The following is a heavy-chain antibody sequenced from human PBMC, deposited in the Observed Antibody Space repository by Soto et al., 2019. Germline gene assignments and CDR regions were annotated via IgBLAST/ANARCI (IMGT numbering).Heavy chain of an antibody. CDR3: ARIRVDTAMYFNNYGMDV. V-gene: IGHV2-70*20. D-gene: IGHD5-18*01. Sequence: LVNPTQTLTLTCTLSGFSLSDPGMCVSWVRQPPGKALEWLALIDWDDDKYYTTSLKARLTIAKDTSKNQVILTMTNVAPVDTATYYCARIRVDTAMYFNNYGMDVWGQGTTVTVSS. CDR1: GFSLSDPGMC. CDR2: IDWDDDK. J-gene: IGHJ6*02.